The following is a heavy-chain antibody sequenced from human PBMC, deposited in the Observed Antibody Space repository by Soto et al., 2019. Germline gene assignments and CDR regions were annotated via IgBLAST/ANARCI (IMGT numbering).Heavy chain of an antibody. V-gene: IGHV4-59*01. CDR3: ARAYLRVGRAFDI. J-gene: IGHJ3*02. CDR2: IYYSGST. D-gene: IGHD1-26*01. CDR1: GGSISSYY. Sequence: SETLSLTCTVSGGSISSYYWSWIRQPPGKGLEWIGYIYYSGSTNYNPSLKSRVTISVDTSKNQFSLKLSSVTAADTAVYYCARAYLRVGRAFDIWGQGTMVSVSS.